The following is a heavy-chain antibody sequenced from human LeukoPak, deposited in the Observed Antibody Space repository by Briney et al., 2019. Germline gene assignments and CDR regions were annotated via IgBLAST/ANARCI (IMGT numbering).Heavy chain of an antibody. CDR1: GGSISSSNW. J-gene: IGHJ6*03. CDR3: ARDETYSSDWQSNHYYYYMDV. V-gene: IGHV4-4*02. D-gene: IGHD6-19*01. CDR2: IYHSGRT. Sequence: SETLSLTCAVSGGSISSSNWWSWVRQPPGKGLEWIGEIYHSGRTYYNPSLKSRVTISVDTSKNQFSLKLSSVTAADTAVYYCARDETYSSDWQSNHYYYYMDVWGKGTTVTVSS.